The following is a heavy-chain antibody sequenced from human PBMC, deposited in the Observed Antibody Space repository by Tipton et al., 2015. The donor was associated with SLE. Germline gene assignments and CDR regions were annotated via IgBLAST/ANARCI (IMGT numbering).Heavy chain of an antibody. J-gene: IGHJ4*02. CDR2: IYHSGST. Sequence: GLVKPSETLSLTYSVSGGSISSSYWSWIRQPPGKGLEWIGYIYHSGSTNFNPSLKSRVTTSVDTSKNQFSLKLNSVTATDTAVYCCARGGLSFFDYWGQGSLVTVSS. D-gene: IGHD3-16*01. CDR1: GGSISSSY. CDR3: ARGGLSFFDY. V-gene: IGHV4-59*01.